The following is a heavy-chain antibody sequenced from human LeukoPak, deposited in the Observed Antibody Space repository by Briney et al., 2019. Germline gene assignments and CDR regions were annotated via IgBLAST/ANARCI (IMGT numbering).Heavy chain of an antibody. J-gene: IGHJ4*02. D-gene: IGHD4-17*01. CDR3: VYGDFVRTVNYFDY. CDR1: GFTVSNSY. V-gene: IGHV3-66*01. CDR2: IYSGGST. Sequence: PGGPLRLSWAASGFTVSNSYMSWVRQAPGKGLEWVSVIYSGGSTYYADSVKGRFTISRDNSKNSLFLQMTSLRAEDTAVYYCVYGDFVRTVNYFDYWGQGTLVTVSS.